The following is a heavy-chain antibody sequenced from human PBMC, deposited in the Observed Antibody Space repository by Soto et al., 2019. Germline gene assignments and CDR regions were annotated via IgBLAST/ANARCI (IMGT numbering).Heavy chain of an antibody. V-gene: IGHV3-23*01. Sequence: PGGSLRLSCAASGFSFSSLAMGWVRQAPGKGLEWVSSISGRGVDTLYADSVKGRFTISRDNSRNTLYLQVNSLRAEDTAVYHCAKDQTDVTLFDYWGQGTLVTVSS. CDR1: GFSFSSLA. D-gene: IGHD2-21*02. CDR2: ISGRGVDT. J-gene: IGHJ4*02. CDR3: AKDQTDVTLFDY.